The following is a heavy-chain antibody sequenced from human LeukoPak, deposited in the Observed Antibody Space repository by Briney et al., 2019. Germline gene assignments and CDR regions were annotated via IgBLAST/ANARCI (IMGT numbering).Heavy chain of an antibody. V-gene: IGHV3-33*01. CDR2: IWYDGTNK. CDR3: ARDKIYDFWSGHNFDY. CDR1: GFIFSSYG. Sequence: GRSLRLSCVASGFIFSSYGMPWVRQAPGKGLEWVAVIWYDGTNKYYGGSVKGRFTISRDNSKNTLYLQINRLRVEDTAVYYCARDKIYDFWSGHNFDYWGQGTLVTVSS. J-gene: IGHJ4*02. D-gene: IGHD3-3*01.